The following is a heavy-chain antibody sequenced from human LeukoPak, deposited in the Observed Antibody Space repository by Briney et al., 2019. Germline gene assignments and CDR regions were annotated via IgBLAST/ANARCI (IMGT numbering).Heavy chain of an antibody. Sequence: PSETLSLTCTVSGGSFSSDYWSWIRQSPGKGLEWIGYISYSGETKYSPSLKSRVTISVDTSKNQFSLKLSSVTAADTAVYYCARELANSGSYNWFDPWGQGTLVTVSS. CDR1: GGSFSSDY. J-gene: IGHJ5*02. V-gene: IGHV4-59*12. CDR3: ARELANSGSYNWFDP. CDR2: ISYSGET. D-gene: IGHD1-26*01.